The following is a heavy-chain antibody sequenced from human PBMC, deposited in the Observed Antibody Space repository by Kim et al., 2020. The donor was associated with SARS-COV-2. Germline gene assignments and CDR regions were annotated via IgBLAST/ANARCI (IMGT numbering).Heavy chain of an antibody. J-gene: IGHJ6*02. CDR2: TYYRSKWYN. Sequence: SQTLSLTCAISGDSVSSNSAAWNWIRQSPSRGLEWLGRTYYRSKWYNDYAVSVKSRITINPDTSKNQFSLQLNSVTPEDTAVYYCARARPPSNYYDSSGYYYVDYYYGMDVWGQGTTVTVSS. V-gene: IGHV6-1*01. D-gene: IGHD3-22*01. CDR1: GDSVSSNSAA. CDR3: ARARPPSNYYDSSGYYYVDYYYGMDV.